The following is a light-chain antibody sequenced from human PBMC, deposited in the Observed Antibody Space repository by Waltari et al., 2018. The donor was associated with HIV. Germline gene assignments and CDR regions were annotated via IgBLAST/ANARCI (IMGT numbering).Light chain of an antibody. V-gene: IGLV2-14*01. CDR3: QSYDSSNWV. J-gene: IGLJ3*02. CDR1: SSDIGSYNY. CDR2: EVH. Sequence: QSALTQPASVSGSPGQSVTISCTGTSSDIGSYNYVSWYQQHPGKAPKLIIYEVHNRPSGVSSRFSGSIDSSSNSASLTISGLKTEDEADYYCQSYDSSNWVFGGGTKLTVL.